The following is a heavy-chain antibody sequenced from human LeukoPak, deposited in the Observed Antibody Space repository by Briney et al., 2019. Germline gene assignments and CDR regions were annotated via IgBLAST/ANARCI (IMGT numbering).Heavy chain of an antibody. D-gene: IGHD2-21*02. CDR1: GGTFSSYA. V-gene: IGHV1-69*04. CDR3: ARVCHIVVVTAEGGWFDP. J-gene: IGHJ5*02. CDR2: IIPILGIA. Sequence: GSSVKVPCKASGGTFSSYAISWVRQAPGQGLEWMGRIIPILGIANYAQKFQGRVTITADKSTSTVYMELRSLRSDDTAVYYCARVCHIVVVTAEGGWFDPWGQGTLVTVSS.